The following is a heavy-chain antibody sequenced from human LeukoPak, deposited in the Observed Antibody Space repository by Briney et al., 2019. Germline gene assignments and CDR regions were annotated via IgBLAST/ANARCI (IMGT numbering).Heavy chain of an antibody. CDR3: ARVIYSGWEGELSD. D-gene: IGHD6-19*01. CDR1: GFTFSSYS. CDR2: ISRSSSYI. J-gene: IGHJ4*02. Sequence: GGSLRLSCAASGFTFSSYSMNWVRQAPGTGLEWVSFISRSSSYIYYADSVKGRFTISRDNAKNTLYLQMNSLRAEDTAVYYCARVIYSGWEGELSDWGQGTLVTVSS. V-gene: IGHV3-21*01.